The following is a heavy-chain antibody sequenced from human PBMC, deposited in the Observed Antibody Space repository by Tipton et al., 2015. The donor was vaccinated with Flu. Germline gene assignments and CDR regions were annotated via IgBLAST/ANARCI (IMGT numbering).Heavy chain of an antibody. CDR3: ASLERTIFGVAN. CDR1: GGSISSSY. Sequence: LSLTCTVSGGSISSSYWSWIRQPAGKGLEWIGRVYASGSSNYHPSLKSRVTMSVDTSKNQFSLRLSSVTTADTAVYYCASLERTIFGVANWGRGTLVTVSS. CDR2: VYASGSS. D-gene: IGHD3-3*01. V-gene: IGHV4-4*07. J-gene: IGHJ4*02.